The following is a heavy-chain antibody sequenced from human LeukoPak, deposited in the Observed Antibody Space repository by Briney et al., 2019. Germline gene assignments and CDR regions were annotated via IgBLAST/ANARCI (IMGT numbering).Heavy chain of an antibody. J-gene: IGHJ4*02. CDR2: IYTSGST. CDR3: ARDLYRYCSGGSCRQFDY. D-gene: IGHD2-15*01. V-gene: IGHV4-4*07. Sequence: PSETLSPTCTVSGVSISSYYWSWIRQPAEKGLEWIGRIYTSGSTNYNPSLKSRVTMSVDTSKNQFSLKLSSVTAADTAVYYCARDLYRYCSGGSCRQFDYWGQGTLVTVSS. CDR1: GVSISSYY.